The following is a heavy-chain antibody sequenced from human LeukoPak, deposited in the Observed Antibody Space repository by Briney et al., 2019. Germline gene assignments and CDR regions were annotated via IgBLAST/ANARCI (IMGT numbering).Heavy chain of an antibody. CDR3: ARRAGAYSHPYDY. CDR2: IYSGGST. Sequence: GGSLRLSCAASGLTVSSNSMSWVRQAPGKGLEWVSFIYSGGSTYYADSVKGRFTISRDNSKNTLYLQMNSLRADDTAVYYCARRAGAYSHPYDYWGQGTLVIVSS. CDR1: GLTVSSNS. J-gene: IGHJ4*02. D-gene: IGHD4/OR15-4a*01. V-gene: IGHV3-53*01.